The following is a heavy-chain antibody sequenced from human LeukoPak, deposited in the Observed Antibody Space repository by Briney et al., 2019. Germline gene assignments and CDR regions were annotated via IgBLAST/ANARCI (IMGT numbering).Heavy chain of an antibody. CDR2: IRYDGTNT. CDR3: ARNVYYDLGTYHSGFDY. Sequence: GGSLRLSCAASGFTFNSYGMYWVRQAPGKGLEWVAFIRYDGTNTYYADSVKGRFTISRDNSKNTLYLQMNSLRAEDTAMYYCARNVYYDLGTYHSGFDYWGLGTLVTVSS. CDR1: GFTFNSYG. V-gene: IGHV3-30*02. D-gene: IGHD3-10*01. J-gene: IGHJ4*02.